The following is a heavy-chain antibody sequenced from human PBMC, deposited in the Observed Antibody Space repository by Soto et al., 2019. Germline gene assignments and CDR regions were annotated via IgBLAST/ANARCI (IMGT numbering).Heavy chain of an antibody. CDR2: ISTTGAYI. CDR1: GFTFNNYN. CDR3: ARDSSSWSIWFDP. Sequence: GGSLRLSGAASGFTFNNYNMNWVRQAPGKGLEWVSSISTTGAYIQYADSVKGRFTISRDNAKNSLYLQMNSLRAGDTAVYYCARDSSSWSIWFDPWGQGTLVTVSS. D-gene: IGHD6-13*01. J-gene: IGHJ5*02. V-gene: IGHV3-21*01.